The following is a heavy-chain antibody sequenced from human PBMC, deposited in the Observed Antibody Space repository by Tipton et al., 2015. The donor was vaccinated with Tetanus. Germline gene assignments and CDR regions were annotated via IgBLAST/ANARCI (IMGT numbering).Heavy chain of an antibody. CDR2: IYHSGTT. CDR3: ARESITIFGVVSIDY. CDR1: GSSITSTTHY. Sequence: LRLSCTVSGSSITSTTHYWGWIRQAPGKGLEWIGEIYHSGTTNYNPSLKSRVTMSVDNSKNQFSLKLNSVTAADTAVYYCARESITIFGVVSIDYWGQGTLVTVSS. V-gene: IGHV4-39*07. D-gene: IGHD3-3*01. J-gene: IGHJ4*02.